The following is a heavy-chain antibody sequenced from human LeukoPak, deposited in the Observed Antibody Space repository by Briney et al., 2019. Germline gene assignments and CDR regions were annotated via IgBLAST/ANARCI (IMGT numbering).Heavy chain of an antibody. D-gene: IGHD3-16*01. J-gene: IGHJ5*02. Sequence: GASVKVSCKASGYTFTSYAMNWVRQAPGQGLEWMGWINTNTGNPTYAQGFTGRFVFSLDTSVSTAYLQISSLKAEDTAVYYCASAPGYDYVWGSSTFHGLRFDPWGQGTLVTVSS. CDR2: INTNTGNP. CDR1: GYTFTSYA. CDR3: ASAPGYDYVWGSSTFHGLRFDP. V-gene: IGHV7-4-1*02.